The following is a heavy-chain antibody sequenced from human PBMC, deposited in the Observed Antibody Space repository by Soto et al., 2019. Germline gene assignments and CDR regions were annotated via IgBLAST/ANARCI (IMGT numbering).Heavy chain of an antibody. Sequence: QVQLVESGGGVVQPGRSLRLSCAASGFTFSSYAMHWVRQAPGKGLEWVAVISYDGSNKYYADSVKGRFTISRDNSKNTLYLQMNSLRAEDTAVYYCARDYGEQQLVLSYFYFDYWGQGTLVTVSS. J-gene: IGHJ4*02. CDR3: ARDYGEQQLVLSYFYFDY. CDR1: GFTFSSYA. D-gene: IGHD6-13*01. CDR2: ISYDGSNK. V-gene: IGHV3-30-3*01.